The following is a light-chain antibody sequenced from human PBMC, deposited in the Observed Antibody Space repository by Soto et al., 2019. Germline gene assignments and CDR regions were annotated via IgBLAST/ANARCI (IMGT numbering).Light chain of an antibody. V-gene: IGKV3-20*01. J-gene: IGKJ4*01. CDR2: GAS. CDR3: QHYQTFLPLT. Sequence: PSKDIGSSNVAWYQHKPGLAPRLLLYGASSRATGIPDRFSGGGSGTDFTLTISRLEPEDFGVYYCQHYQTFLPLTFGGGTKWIS. CDR1: KDIGSSN.